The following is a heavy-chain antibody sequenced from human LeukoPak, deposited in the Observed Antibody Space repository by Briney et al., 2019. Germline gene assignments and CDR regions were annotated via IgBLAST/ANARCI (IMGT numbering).Heavy chain of an antibody. Sequence: ASVKVSCKASGYTFTGYYMHWVRQAPGQGLEWMGWINPNSGGTNYAQKFQGRVTMTRDTSISTAYMDLSRLRSDDTAVYYCATYTGNNGWFDPWGQGTLVTVSS. CDR3: ATYTGNNGWFDP. V-gene: IGHV1-2*02. D-gene: IGHD1/OR15-1a*01. CDR2: INPNSGGT. CDR1: GYTFTGYY. J-gene: IGHJ5*02.